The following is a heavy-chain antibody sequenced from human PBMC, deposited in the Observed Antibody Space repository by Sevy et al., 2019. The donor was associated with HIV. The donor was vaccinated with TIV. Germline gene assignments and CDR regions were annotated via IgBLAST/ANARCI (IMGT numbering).Heavy chain of an antibody. CDR1: GYTFTSYA. CDR3: ASPAKPNYYYYGMDV. V-gene: IGHV1-3*01. J-gene: IGHJ6*02. CDR2: SNAGNGNT. Sequence: ASVKVSCKASGYTFTSYAMHWVRQAPGQRLEWMGWSNAGNGNTKYSQKFQGRVTITRDTSASTAYMELSSLRSEDTAVYYCASPAKPNYYYYGMDVWGQWTTVTVSS.